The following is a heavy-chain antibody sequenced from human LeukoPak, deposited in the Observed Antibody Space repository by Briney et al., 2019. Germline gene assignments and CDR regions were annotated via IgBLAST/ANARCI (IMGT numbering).Heavy chain of an antibody. V-gene: IGHV3-20*04. CDR1: GFTFDDYG. D-gene: IGHD3-22*01. Sequence: GRSLRLSCAASGFTFDDYGMSWARQAPGKGLEWVSGINWNGGSTGYADSVKGRFTISRDNAKNSLYLQMNSLRAEDTALYYCARKVPYYYDSSGYHFDYWGQGTLVTVSS. J-gene: IGHJ4*02. CDR2: INWNGGST. CDR3: ARKVPYYYDSSGYHFDY.